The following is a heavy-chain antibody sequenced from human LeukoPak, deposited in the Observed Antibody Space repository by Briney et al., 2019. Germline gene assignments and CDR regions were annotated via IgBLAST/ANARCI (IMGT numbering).Heavy chain of an antibody. CDR2: IYPGDSDT. D-gene: IGHD1-26*01. Sequence: GESLKISCKGSGYSFSSNWIGWVRQMPGEGLEWMGIIYPGDSDTRYSPSFQGQVTISADKSISIAYLQWSSLKASDTGMYYCARTRSSRGSQYDYWGQGTLVTVSS. J-gene: IGHJ4*02. CDR1: GYSFSSNW. V-gene: IGHV5-51*06. CDR3: ARTRSSRGSQYDY.